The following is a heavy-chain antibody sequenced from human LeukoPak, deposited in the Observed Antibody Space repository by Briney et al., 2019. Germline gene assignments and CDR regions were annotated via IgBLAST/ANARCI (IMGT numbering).Heavy chain of an antibody. J-gene: IGHJ6*02. CDR1: GFTFSSYG. CDR3: AKDRSSGPHYYYGMDV. CDR2: ISYLGDDR. D-gene: IGHD6-25*01. Sequence: GRSLRLSCAASGFTFSSYGIHWVRQAPGKGLEWVAVISYLGDDRFYAESVKGRFTISRDNSKKTVFLQMNSLRGEDTAVYYCAKDRSSGPHYYYGMDVWGQGTTVIVSS. V-gene: IGHV3-30*18.